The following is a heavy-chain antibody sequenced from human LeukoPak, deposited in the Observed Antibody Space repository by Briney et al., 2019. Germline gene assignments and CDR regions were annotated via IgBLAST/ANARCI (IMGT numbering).Heavy chain of an antibody. Sequence: GESLKISCKGSGYSFTSYWIGWVRQMPGKGLEWIGIIYPGDSDTRYSPSFQGQVTISADKSISTAYLQWSSLKASDTAMYYCARTMVPAATDAFDIWDQGTMVTVSS. CDR1: GYSFTSYW. CDR3: ARTMVPAATDAFDI. J-gene: IGHJ3*02. CDR2: IYPGDSDT. D-gene: IGHD3-10*01. V-gene: IGHV5-51*01.